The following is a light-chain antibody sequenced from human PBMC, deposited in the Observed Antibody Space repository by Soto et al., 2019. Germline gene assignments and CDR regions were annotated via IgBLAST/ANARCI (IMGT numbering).Light chain of an antibody. Sequence: EIVLTQSPATLSLSPGERATLSCRASQSVGTYLAWYQQKPGQAPRLLIYDTSNRATGIPARFSGSGSGTDFTLTISSLETEDFAVYYCQQSNTWLTFGGGTKVEIK. J-gene: IGKJ4*01. V-gene: IGKV3-11*01. CDR1: QSVGTY. CDR3: QQSNTWLT. CDR2: DTS.